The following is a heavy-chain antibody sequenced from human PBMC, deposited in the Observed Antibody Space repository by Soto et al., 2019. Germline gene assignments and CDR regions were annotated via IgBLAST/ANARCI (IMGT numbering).Heavy chain of an antibody. CDR2: ISGSGGST. D-gene: IGHD5-18*01. CDR3: ARLGGYSYGFPFDY. V-gene: IGHV3-23*01. CDR1: GFTFSSYA. Sequence: GGSLRLSCAASGFTFSSYAMSWVRQAPGKGLEWVSAISGSGGSTYYADSVKGRFTISRDNSKNTLYLQMNSLRAEDTAVYYCARLGGYSYGFPFDYWGQGTLVTVSS. J-gene: IGHJ4*02.